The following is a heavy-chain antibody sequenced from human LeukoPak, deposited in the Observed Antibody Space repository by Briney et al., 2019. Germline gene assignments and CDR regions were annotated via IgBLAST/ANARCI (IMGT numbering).Heavy chain of an antibody. CDR2: IYSGGNT. Sequence: GGSLRLSCAASGYTVRRHYMSWVRQAPGKGLEWVSVIYSGGNTFYADSVKGRFIMSRDNSKNTVYLQMNSLRAEDTAVYYCARDPTYYLRYGYFDSWGQGTLVTVSS. CDR1: GYTVRRHY. CDR3: ARDPTYYLRYGYFDS. D-gene: IGHD1-26*01. J-gene: IGHJ4*02. V-gene: IGHV3-66*01.